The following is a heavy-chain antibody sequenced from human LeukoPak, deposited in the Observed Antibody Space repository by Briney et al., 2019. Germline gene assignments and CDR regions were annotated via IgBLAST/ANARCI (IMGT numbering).Heavy chain of an antibody. J-gene: IGHJ4*02. CDR2: ISIDWIST. D-gene: IGHD1-26*01. V-gene: IGHV3-64*01. Sequence: GSLRLSCAASGFIFSSYAIHWVRQAPGRGLEYVSAISIDWISTFYANSVKGRFTISRDNSKNTLYLQMGSLRAEDVAVYFCARAGSRDGAYDQWGQGSLVTVSS. CDR3: ARAGSRDGAYDQ. CDR1: GFIFSSYA.